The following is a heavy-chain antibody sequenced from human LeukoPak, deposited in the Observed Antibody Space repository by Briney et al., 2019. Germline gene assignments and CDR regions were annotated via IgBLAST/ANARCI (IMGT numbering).Heavy chain of an antibody. J-gene: IGHJ4*02. Sequence: GGSLRLSCAASGITFSDYGIHWVRQAPGQGLEWVALIRYGGSKKYYADSVKGRFTISRDNTKNTLYLQLNSLRADDTAVYYCARAHSRWSTFDLWGQGTLVTVSS. V-gene: IGHV3-33*01. CDR2: IRYGGSKK. CDR1: GITFSDYG. D-gene: IGHD2-15*01. CDR3: ARAHSRWSTFDL.